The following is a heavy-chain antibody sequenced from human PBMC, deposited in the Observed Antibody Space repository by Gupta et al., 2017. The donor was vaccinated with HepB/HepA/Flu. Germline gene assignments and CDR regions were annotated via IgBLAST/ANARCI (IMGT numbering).Heavy chain of an antibody. J-gene: IGHJ5*01. Sequence: QVQLQESGPGLVKASETLSLPCTASADSISSDYWSWIRQPPGKRLEWIGYLYQSGSTKYNPSLESRGTISADTSKNQFFLKLTSATAADTAVYFCARSRLTATATGWFDSWGQGILVTVSS. V-gene: IGHV4-59*01. D-gene: IGHD2-21*02. CDR3: ARSRLTATATGWFDS. CDR2: LYQSGST. CDR1: ADSISSDY.